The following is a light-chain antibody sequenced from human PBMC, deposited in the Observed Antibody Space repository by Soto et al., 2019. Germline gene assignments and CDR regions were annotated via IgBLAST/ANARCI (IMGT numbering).Light chain of an antibody. Sequence: EIVLTQSPGTLSLSPGERATLSCRAGQSVTSGYLGWYQQKPGQAPRLLIYGASSRATGISDRFSGSGSGTDFTLTISRLEPEDFAVYYCQQYATSPPMYTFGQGTKVEIK. J-gene: IGKJ2*01. CDR1: QSVTSGY. CDR2: GAS. V-gene: IGKV3-20*01. CDR3: QQYATSPPMYT.